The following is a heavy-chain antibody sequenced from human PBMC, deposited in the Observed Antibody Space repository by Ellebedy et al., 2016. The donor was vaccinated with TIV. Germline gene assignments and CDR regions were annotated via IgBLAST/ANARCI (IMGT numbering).Heavy chain of an antibody. Sequence: GESLKISCAASGFSFSSYAMSWVRQAPGKGLEWVSGIVGSGGSRYADSVKGRFTISRDNSKSTLDLQMSSLRAEDTAVYYCASGAYDIWGQGTMVTVSS. CDR1: GFSFSSYA. V-gene: IGHV3-23*01. J-gene: IGHJ3*02. CDR2: IVGSGGSR. CDR3: ASGAYDI.